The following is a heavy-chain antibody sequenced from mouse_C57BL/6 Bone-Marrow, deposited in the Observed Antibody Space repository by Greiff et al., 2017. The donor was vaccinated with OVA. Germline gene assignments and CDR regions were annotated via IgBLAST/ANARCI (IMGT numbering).Heavy chain of an antibody. V-gene: IGHV14-4*01. Sequence: VQLQQSGAELVRPGASVKLSCTASGFNIKDDYMHWVKQRPEQGLEWIGWIDPENGDTEYASKFQGKATITADTSSNTAYLQLSSLTSEDTAVYYCTTPYYGYSPWFADWGQGTLVTVSA. CDR3: TTPYYGYSPWFAD. J-gene: IGHJ3*01. CDR2: IDPENGDT. D-gene: IGHD2-9*01. CDR1: GFNIKDDY.